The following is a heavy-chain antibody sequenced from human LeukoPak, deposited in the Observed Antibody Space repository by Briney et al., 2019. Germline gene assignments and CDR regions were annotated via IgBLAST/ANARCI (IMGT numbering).Heavy chain of an antibody. V-gene: IGHV3-9*01. Sequence: PGGSLRLSCAASGFTFTGHAMHWIRQAPGKGLEWVSGMSYTKDTVDYADSVKGRFTVSRDDAKSTFFLQMNSLRPEDTAFYFCTGDLRPGATDIWGQGTTVTVSS. CDR3: TGDLRPGATDI. CDR2: MSYTKDTV. CDR1: GFTFTGHA. D-gene: IGHD1-26*01. J-gene: IGHJ6*02.